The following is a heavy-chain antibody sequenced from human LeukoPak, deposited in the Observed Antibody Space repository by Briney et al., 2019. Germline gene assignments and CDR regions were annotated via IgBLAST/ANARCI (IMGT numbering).Heavy chain of an antibody. Sequence: GESLKISCKGSGYSFTSYWIGWVRQMPGKGLEWMGIIYPGDSDTRYSPSFQGQVTISADKSISTAYLQWSSLKASDTAMYHCARQARPSYYYGSGSRNGPREYYFDYWGQGTLVTVSS. J-gene: IGHJ4*02. CDR1: GYSFTSYW. CDR2: IYPGDSDT. CDR3: ARQARPSYYYGSGSRNGPREYYFDY. V-gene: IGHV5-51*01. D-gene: IGHD3-10*01.